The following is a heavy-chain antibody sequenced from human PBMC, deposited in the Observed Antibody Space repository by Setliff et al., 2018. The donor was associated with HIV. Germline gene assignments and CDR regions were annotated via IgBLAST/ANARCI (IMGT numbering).Heavy chain of an antibody. J-gene: IGHJ4*02. CDR3: AKGGGTTVALAFNN. V-gene: IGHV3-9*03. CDR2: VSWNGGSV. D-gene: IGHD4-17*01. CDR1: GFTFDDYA. Sequence: GGSLRLSCAASGFTFDDYAMHWVRQAPGKGLEWVSGVSWNGGSVGYADSVKGRFTVSRDNAKNSLYLQMTSLRPEDMGLYYCAKGGGTTVALAFNNWGQGTLVTVSS.